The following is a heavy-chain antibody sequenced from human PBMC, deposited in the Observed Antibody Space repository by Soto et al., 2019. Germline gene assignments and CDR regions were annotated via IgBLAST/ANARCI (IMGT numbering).Heavy chain of an antibody. CDR1: GGSISSSSYY. D-gene: IGHD6-13*01. J-gene: IGHJ3*02. Sequence: QLQLQESGPGLVKPSETLSLTCTVSGGSISSSSYYWGWIRQPPGKGLEWIGSIYYSGSTYYNPSLKCRVTISVDTSKNQFSLKLSSVTAADTAVYYCARHDPPGYSSSWGYDAFDIWGQGTMVTVSS. CDR3: ARHDPPGYSSSWGYDAFDI. CDR2: IYYSGST. V-gene: IGHV4-39*01.